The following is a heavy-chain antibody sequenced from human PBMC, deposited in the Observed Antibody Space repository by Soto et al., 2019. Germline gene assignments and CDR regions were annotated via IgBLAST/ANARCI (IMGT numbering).Heavy chain of an antibody. V-gene: IGHV1-69*02. CDR1: GGTFRSCT. CDR3: ASGRGYSGYDTDY. Sequence: SSVKVSGSAAGGTFRSCTIRWVRQAPGQGLEWMGRIIPILGIANYAQKFQGRVTITADKSTSTAYMELSSLRSEDTAVYYCASGRGYSGYDTDYWGQGTLVTVSS. J-gene: IGHJ4*02. D-gene: IGHD5-12*01. CDR2: IIPILGIA.